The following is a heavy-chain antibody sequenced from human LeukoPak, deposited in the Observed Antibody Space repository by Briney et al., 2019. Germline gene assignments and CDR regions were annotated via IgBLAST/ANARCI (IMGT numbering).Heavy chain of an antibody. V-gene: IGHV3-23*01. CDR3: AKDITLNYGSGSYSDY. Sequence: PGGSLRLSCAAPGFTFSSYAMSWVRQAPGKGLEWVSAISGSGGSTYYADSVRGRFTISRDNSKNTLYLQMNSLRADDTAVYYCAKDITLNYGSGSYSDYWGQGTLVTVSS. D-gene: IGHD3-10*01. CDR2: ISGSGGST. CDR1: GFTFSSYA. J-gene: IGHJ4*02.